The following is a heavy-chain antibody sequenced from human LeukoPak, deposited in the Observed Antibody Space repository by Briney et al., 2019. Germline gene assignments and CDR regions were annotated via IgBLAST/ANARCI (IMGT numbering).Heavy chain of an antibody. V-gene: IGHV3-49*04. CDR2: IRSKAYGGTT. CDR1: GFTFGDYA. J-gene: IGHJ6*02. Sequence: PGGSLRLSCTASGFTFGDYAMSWVRQAPGKGLEWVGFIRSKAYGGTTEYAASVKGRFTISRADSKSIAYLQMNSLKTEDTAVYYCTSLSRGSGYYRTYYYYGMDVWGQGTTVTVSS. D-gene: IGHD3-22*01. CDR3: TSLSRGSGYYRTYYYYGMDV.